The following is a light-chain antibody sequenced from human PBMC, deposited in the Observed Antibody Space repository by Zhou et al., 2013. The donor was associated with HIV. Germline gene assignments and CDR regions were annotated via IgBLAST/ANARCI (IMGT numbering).Light chain of an antibody. CDR2: DAS. V-gene: IGKV1-13*02. CDR1: QGISRA. J-gene: IGKJ4*01. CDR3: QQFNSYPLT. Sequence: AIQLTQSPSSLSASVGDTVTITCRASQGISRALAWHQQKPGKPPKLLIYDASSLESGVPLRFSGSGSGTDFTLTISSLQPEDFATYYCQQFNSYPLTFGGGTKVEIK.